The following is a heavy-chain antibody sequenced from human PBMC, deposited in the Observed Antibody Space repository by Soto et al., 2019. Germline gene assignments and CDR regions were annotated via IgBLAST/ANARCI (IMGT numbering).Heavy chain of an antibody. D-gene: IGHD1-1*01. CDR3: SRVERGTATTVVDAFDI. CDR1: GGFVSSGSYY. CDR2: MSHSGGT. V-gene: IGHV4-34*01. J-gene: IGHJ3*02. Sequence: QGQLQQWGAGLLKPSETLSLTCAVYGGFVSSGSYYWSWSRQPPGKGLEWIGEMSHSGGTHFNPSLKSRVTISVDTSKNQFSLKMSSVTAADTALYYCSRVERGTATTVVDAFDIWGPGTMVTVSS.